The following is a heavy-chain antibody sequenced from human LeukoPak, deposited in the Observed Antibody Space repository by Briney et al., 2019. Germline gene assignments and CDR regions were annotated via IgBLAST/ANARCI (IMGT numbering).Heavy chain of an antibody. Sequence: GGSLRLSCAASGFTFSKSWMIWVRQAPGKGLQWVAHIKEDGGDKYYVDTVKGRFTISRDNGETSVYLQMNSLRAEDTAVYYCATWSSGWQFDFWGQGTLVSVSS. CDR1: GFTFSKSW. CDR3: ATWSSGWQFDF. D-gene: IGHD6-19*01. CDR2: IKEDGGDK. J-gene: IGHJ4*02. V-gene: IGHV3-7*05.